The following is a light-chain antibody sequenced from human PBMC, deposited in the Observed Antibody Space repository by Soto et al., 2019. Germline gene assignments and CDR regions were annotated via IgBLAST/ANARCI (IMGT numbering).Light chain of an antibody. CDR3: QQYNNWPWT. V-gene: IGKV3-15*01. CDR1: QRISDT. J-gene: IGKJ1*01. Sequence: EIVMTQSPATLSVSPGGRATLSCRASQRISDTLACYQQKPGQAPRLLIYGASKRATGFPARFSGSGSGTDFTLTISSLQSEDFAVYYCQQYNNWPWTFGQGTKVDIK. CDR2: GAS.